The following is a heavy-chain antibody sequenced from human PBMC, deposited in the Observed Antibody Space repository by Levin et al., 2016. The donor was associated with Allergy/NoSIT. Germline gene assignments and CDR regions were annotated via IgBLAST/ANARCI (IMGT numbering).Heavy chain of an antibody. D-gene: IGHD1-1*01. CDR2: IQPGESDA. J-gene: IGHJ4*02. Sequence: KVSCKGSGYSFSNYWIGWVRQMPGKGLECMGIIQPGESDAKYSPSFEGQVSISADKSISTVYLQWSSLKASDAALYFCALSLVHGVYSFDFWGQGTLVSVSS. V-gene: IGHV5-51*01. CDR1: GYSFSNYW. CDR3: ALSLVHGVYSFDF.